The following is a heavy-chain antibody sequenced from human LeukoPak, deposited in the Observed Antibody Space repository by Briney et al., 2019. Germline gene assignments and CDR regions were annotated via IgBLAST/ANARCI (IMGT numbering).Heavy chain of an antibody. CDR1: GVSISSGAYY. V-gene: IGHV4-31*11. CDR3: ATSRNVDQFDI. J-gene: IGHJ3*02. Sequence: SESLSLTCAVSGVSISSGAYYWGWLRQHPGKGLEWIGSVYYSGSTYYDPSLKSRLTISKDTSKNQFSLKLSSVTAADTVVYFCATSRNVDQFDIWGRGTMVTVSS. D-gene: IGHD3/OR15-3a*01. CDR2: VYYSGST.